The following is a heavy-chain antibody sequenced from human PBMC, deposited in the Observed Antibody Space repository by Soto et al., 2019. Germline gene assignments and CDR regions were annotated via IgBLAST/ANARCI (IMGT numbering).Heavy chain of an antibody. D-gene: IGHD2-8*01. CDR2: INPSGGST. CDR1: GYTFTSYY. V-gene: IGHV1-46*01. Sequence: QVQLVQSGAEVKKPGASVTVSCKASGYTFTSYYMHWVRQAPGQGLEWMGVINPSGGSTSYAQKFQGRVTMTRDTSTSTVYMELSSLRSEDTAVYYCAREAPRTNGEGYYYGMDVWGQGTTVTVSS. J-gene: IGHJ6*02. CDR3: AREAPRTNGEGYYYGMDV.